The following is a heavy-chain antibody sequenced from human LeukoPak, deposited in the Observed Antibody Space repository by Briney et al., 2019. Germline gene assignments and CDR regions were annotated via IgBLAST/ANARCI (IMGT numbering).Heavy chain of an antibody. D-gene: IGHD3-22*01. J-gene: IGHJ4*02. V-gene: IGHV1-69*13. CDR1: GGTFRSFA. CDR2: IIPIFRTA. CDR3: ARALRYYSDSSGYAFDY. Sequence: APVKVSCKASGGTFRSFAISWVRQAPGQGLEWMGGIIPIFRTANYAQKFQGRVTITADESTSTAYMELSSLRSGDTAVYYCARALRYYSDSSGYAFDYWGQGTLVTVSS.